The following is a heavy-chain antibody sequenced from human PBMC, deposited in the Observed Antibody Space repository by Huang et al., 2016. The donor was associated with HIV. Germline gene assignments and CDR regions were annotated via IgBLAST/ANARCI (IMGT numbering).Heavy chain of an antibody. CDR3: AKDWGYDFGAFDF. D-gene: IGHD3-16*01. CDR1: GFTFDDYA. Sequence: EVQLVESGGGLVRPGRSLRLSCAASGFTFDDYAMHGVRQTAGKGLEWVSGINWKSGNIAYADFVRGRFTISRDNAKNSLYLQMNSLRPEDTALYYCAKDWGYDFGAFDFWGRGTMVTVSS. J-gene: IGHJ3*01. CDR2: INWKSGNI. V-gene: IGHV3-9*01.